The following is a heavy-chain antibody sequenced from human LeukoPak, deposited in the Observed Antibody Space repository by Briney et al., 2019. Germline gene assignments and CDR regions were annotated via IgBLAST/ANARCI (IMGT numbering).Heavy chain of an antibody. CDR2: IIPIFGTA. CDR3: ARPYGSSSWMGPFDY. Sequence: GSSVKVSCKASGGTFSSYAISWVRQAPGQGLEWMGGIIPIFGTANYAQKFQGRVTITTDESTSTAYMELSSLRSEDTAVYYCARPYGSSSWMGPFDYWGQGTLVTVSS. V-gene: IGHV1-69*05. CDR1: GGTFSSYA. J-gene: IGHJ4*02. D-gene: IGHD6-13*01.